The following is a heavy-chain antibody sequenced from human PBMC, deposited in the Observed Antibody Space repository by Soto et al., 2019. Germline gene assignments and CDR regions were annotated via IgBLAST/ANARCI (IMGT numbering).Heavy chain of an antibody. D-gene: IGHD3-3*01. V-gene: IGHV4-59*01. J-gene: IGHJ5*02. CDR2: IYYSGST. CDR3: ARSILRDKFDP. CDR1: GGSISSYY. Sequence: SETLSLTCTVSGGSISSYYWSWIRQPPGKGLEWIGYIYYSGSTNYNPSLKSRVTISVDTSKNQFSLKLSSVTAADTAVYYCARSILRDKFDPWGQGTLVTVSS.